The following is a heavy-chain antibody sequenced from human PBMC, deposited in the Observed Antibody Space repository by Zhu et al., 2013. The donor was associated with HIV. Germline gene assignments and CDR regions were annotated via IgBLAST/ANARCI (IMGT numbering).Heavy chain of an antibody. CDR1: GYTFTDFY. CDR3: ARTQMFTNYWSDY. Sequence: QVQLVQSGAEVKKPGASVKVSCKTSGYTFTDFYVHWVRQAPGQGLEWMGWISPNNGGTNYKGKFYGRVTMTRDTSITTAYMELSRLTSDDTAVYYCARTQMFTNYWSDYWGQGTLVTVSS. J-gene: IGHJ4*02. CDR2: ISPNNGGT. D-gene: IGHD2-8*01. V-gene: IGHV1-2*02.